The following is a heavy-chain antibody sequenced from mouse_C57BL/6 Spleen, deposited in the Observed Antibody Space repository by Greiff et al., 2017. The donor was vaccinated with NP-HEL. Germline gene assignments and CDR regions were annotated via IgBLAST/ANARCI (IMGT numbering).Heavy chain of an antibody. CDR3: TRWDSNYPFDY. J-gene: IGHJ2*01. CDR2: IDPETGGP. Sequence: VQLQESGAELVRPGASVTLSCKASGYTFTDYEMHWVKQTPVHGLEWIGAIDPETGGPAYNQKFKGKAILTADKSSSTAYMELRSLTSEDSAVYYCTRWDSNYPFDYWGQGTTLTVSS. V-gene: IGHV1-15*01. CDR1: GYTFTDYE. D-gene: IGHD2-5*01.